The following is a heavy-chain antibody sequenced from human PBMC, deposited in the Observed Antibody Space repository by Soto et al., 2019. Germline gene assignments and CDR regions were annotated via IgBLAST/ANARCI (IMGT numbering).Heavy chain of an antibody. Sequence: ESLQISCKGSGYSFTSYCISWVRQMPGKGLEWMGRIDPSDSYTNYSPSFQGHVTISADKSISTAYLQWSSLKASDTAMYYCARLAMWSRYSSGGFDYWGQGTLVTVSS. CDR2: IDPSDSYT. V-gene: IGHV5-10-1*01. CDR1: GYSFTSYC. J-gene: IGHJ4*02. D-gene: IGHD6-19*01. CDR3: ARLAMWSRYSSGGFDY.